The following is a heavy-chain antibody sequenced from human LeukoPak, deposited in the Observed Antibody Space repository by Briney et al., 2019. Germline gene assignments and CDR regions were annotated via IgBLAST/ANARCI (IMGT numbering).Heavy chain of an antibody. Sequence: PGGSLRLSCAATGFTFITFSMHWVRQAPGKGLEWVTVILYDGSTQYYADSVRGRFTASRDNSKDTLYLQTNSLRVEDTAVYYCATSVGDGYDSNWGQGTLVTVSS. CDR3: ATSVGDGYDSN. D-gene: IGHD5-12*01. J-gene: IGHJ4*02. CDR2: ILYDGSTQ. CDR1: GFTFITFS. V-gene: IGHV3-30*04.